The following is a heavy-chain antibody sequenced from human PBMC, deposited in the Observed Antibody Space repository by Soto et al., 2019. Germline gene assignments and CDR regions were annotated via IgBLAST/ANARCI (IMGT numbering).Heavy chain of an antibody. V-gene: IGHV4-59*01. CDR3: ARDLCSGGSCYSSPNWFDP. Sequence: SETLSLTCTVSGGSISSYYWIWIRQPPGKGLEWIGYIYYSGSTNYNPSLKSRVTISVDTSKNQFSLKLSSVTAADTAVYYCARDLCSGGSCYSSPNWFDPWGQGTLVTVSS. D-gene: IGHD2-15*01. CDR1: GGSISSYY. CDR2: IYYSGST. J-gene: IGHJ5*02.